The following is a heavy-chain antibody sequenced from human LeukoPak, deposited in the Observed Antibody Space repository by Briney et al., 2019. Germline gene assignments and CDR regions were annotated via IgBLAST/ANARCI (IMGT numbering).Heavy chain of an antibody. CDR1: GFTFSSYS. J-gene: IGHJ4*02. CDR3: ARGKVGAIDDY. Sequence: PGGSLRLSCAASGFTFSSYSMNWVRQAPGKGLEWVSYISSSSSYIYYADSVKGRFTISRDNAKNSLYLQMNSLRAEDTAVYYCARGKVGAIDDYWGQGTLVTVSS. V-gene: IGHV3-21*05. CDR2: ISSSSSYI. D-gene: IGHD1-26*01.